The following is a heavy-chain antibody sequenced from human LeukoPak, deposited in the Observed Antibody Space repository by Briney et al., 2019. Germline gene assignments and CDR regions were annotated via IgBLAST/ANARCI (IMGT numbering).Heavy chain of an antibody. CDR1: GFTFSSYS. D-gene: IGHD3-3*01. CDR3: ARDADRDFWSGYYLSYGMDV. Sequence: GGSLRLSCAASGFTFSSYSMNWVRQAPGKGLEWVSSISSSRSYIYYADSVKGRFTISRDNAKNSLYLQMTSLRAEDTAVSYCARDADRDFWSGYYLSYGMDVWGQGTTVTVSS. V-gene: IGHV3-21*01. J-gene: IGHJ6*02. CDR2: ISSSRSYI.